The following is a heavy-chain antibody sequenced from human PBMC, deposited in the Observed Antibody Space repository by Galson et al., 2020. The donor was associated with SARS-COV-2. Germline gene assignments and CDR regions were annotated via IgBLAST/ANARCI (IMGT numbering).Heavy chain of an antibody. CDR2: ITYNGGST. J-gene: IGHJ5*02. V-gene: IGHV3-64D*06. CDR1: GFTFSNYA. CDR3: DPAHEGTRTYSGFCDP. D-gene: IGHD6-19*01. Sequence: TGGSLRLSCSASGFTFSNYAMHWVRQAPGKGLNFISAITYNGGSTYYADSVRGRFTISRDNSKNTLYLQMSRLRADDTAVYYCDPAHEGTRTYSGFCDPWGQATPVADSS.